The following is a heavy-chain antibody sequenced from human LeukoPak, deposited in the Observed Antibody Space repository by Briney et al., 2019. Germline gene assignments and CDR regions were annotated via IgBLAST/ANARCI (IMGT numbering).Heavy chain of an antibody. CDR1: GFTFSNNA. Sequence: GGSLRLSCAASGFTFSNNALSWFRQAPGKGLEWVSSISSSSSYIYYADSVKGRFTISRDNAKNSLYLQMNSLRAEDTAVYYCASYGSGSYHLFDYWGQGTLVTVSS. J-gene: IGHJ4*02. D-gene: IGHD3-10*01. V-gene: IGHV3-21*01. CDR3: ASYGSGSYHLFDY. CDR2: ISSSSSYI.